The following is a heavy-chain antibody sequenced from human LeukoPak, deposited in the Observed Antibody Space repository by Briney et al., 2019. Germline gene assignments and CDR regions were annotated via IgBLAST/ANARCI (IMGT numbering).Heavy chain of an antibody. J-gene: IGHJ3*02. D-gene: IGHD2-2*01. CDR1: GFTFSSYS. CDR2: ITSSSRTI. CDR3: AKVDVGQYCSSPTCHEEGAASDI. Sequence: PGGSLRLSCAASGFTFSSYSLNWVRQAPGKGLEWVSYITSSSRTIYYADSVKGRFTISRDNAKNSLYLQMNSLTAEDTAVYYCAKVDVGQYCSSPTCHEEGAASDIWGQGTMVTVSS. V-gene: IGHV3-48*01.